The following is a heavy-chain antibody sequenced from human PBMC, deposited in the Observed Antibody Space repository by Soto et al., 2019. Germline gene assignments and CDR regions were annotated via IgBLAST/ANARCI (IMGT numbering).Heavy chain of an antibody. CDR1: GGTFSSYT. D-gene: IGHD3-22*01. Sequence: SVKVSCKASGGTFSSYTISWVRQAPGQGIEWKGRIIPILGIANYAQKFQDRVTITRDTSASTAYMELSSLRSEDTAVYYCTKTCDSSGYYSPACTEYFQYWGQGTPVTVSS. CDR2: IIPILGIA. J-gene: IGHJ1*01. V-gene: IGHV1-69*02. CDR3: TKTCDSSGYYSPACTEYFQY.